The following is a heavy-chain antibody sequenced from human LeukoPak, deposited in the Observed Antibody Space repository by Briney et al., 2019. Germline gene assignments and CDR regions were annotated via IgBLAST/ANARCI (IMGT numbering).Heavy chain of an antibody. CDR2: ISGSGGST. V-gene: IGHV3-23*01. CDR1: GFTFSSYA. J-gene: IGHJ4*02. Sequence: GGSLRLSCAASGFTFSSYAMSWVRQAPGKGLEWVSAISGSGGSTYYADSVKGRFTISRDNAKNSLYLQMNSLRAEDTAVYYCAREEAGRNTIFGVVRFFDYWGQGTLVTVSS. CDR3: AREEAGRNTIFGVVRFFDY. D-gene: IGHD3-3*01.